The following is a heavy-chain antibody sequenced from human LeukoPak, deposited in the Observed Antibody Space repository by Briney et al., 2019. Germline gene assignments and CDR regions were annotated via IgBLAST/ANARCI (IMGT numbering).Heavy chain of an antibody. V-gene: IGHV4-34*01. CDR3: ARGGRYYYGSGRRYYFDY. CDR2: INHSGST. CDR1: GGSFSGYY. Sequence: SETLSLTCAVYGGSFSGYYWSWIRQPPGKGLEWIGEINHSGSTNYNPSLKSRVTISVDTSKNQFSLKLSSVTAADTAVYYCARGGRYYYGSGRRYYFDYWGQGTLVTVSS. D-gene: IGHD3-10*01. J-gene: IGHJ4*02.